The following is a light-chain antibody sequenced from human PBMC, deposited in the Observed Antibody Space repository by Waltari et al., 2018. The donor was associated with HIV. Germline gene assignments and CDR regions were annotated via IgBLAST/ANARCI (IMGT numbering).Light chain of an antibody. CDR2: GNN. J-gene: IGLJ2*01. Sequence: SVLTQPPPAPRTLGQSLTTPCSARSLNIVSTTVNWYQHRPATPPKLLTDGNNQRPSGVPDRFSDSRSGTSAALAISGLQSEDEADYYCAAWDDALNGVVFGGGTKLTVL. V-gene: IGLV1-44*01. CDR1: SLNIVSTT. CDR3: AAWDDALNGVV.